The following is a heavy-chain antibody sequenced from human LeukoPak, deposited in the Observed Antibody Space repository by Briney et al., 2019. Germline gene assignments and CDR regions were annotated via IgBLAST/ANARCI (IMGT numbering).Heavy chain of an antibody. J-gene: IGHJ4*02. D-gene: IGHD3-10*01. CDR1: GYTFTSYA. Sequence: GASVKVSCKASGYTFTSYAIHWVRQAPGQRLEWMGWINAGSGNTKYSQKFQGRVTITRDTSASTACMEVSSLRSEDTAVYYCARDGVWFGEPDFDYWGQGTLVTVSS. CDR3: ARDGVWFGEPDFDY. V-gene: IGHV1-3*01. CDR2: INAGSGNT.